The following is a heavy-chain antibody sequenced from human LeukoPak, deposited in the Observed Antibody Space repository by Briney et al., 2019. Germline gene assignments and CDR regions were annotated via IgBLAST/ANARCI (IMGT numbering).Heavy chain of an antibody. V-gene: IGHV3-23*01. CDR1: GFTFSSYA. CDR3: ARAYSSSWYDF. J-gene: IGHJ5*01. Sequence: PGGSLRLSCAASGFTFSSYAMSWVRQAPRKGLEWVSGISGNSVSTYYADSVKGRFTISRDNSKNTLFLQMSSLRAEDTAVYYCARAYSSSWYDFWGQGTLVTVSS. D-gene: IGHD6-13*01. CDR2: ISGNSVST.